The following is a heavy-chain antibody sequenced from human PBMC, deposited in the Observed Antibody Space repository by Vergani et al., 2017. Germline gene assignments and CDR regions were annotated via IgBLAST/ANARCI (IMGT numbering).Heavy chain of an antibody. CDR2: ISGNNDDV. D-gene: IGHD2-8*02. CDR1: GFTFSHYS. V-gene: IGHV3-21*01. CDR3: ARELSYCTAWPFFDS. J-gene: IGHJ4*02. Sequence: EVQMVESGGGLVKPGGSLRLSCVASGFTFSHYSMNWVRQAPGNGLEWVSFISGNNDDVYYADSVKGRFTISRDSSKTLYLQMDSLRVEYTAMYFCARELSYCTAWPFFDSRGQGTLVTVSS.